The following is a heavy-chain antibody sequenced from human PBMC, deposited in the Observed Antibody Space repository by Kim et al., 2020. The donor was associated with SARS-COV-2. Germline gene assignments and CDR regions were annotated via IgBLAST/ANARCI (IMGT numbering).Heavy chain of an antibody. CDR1: GFTFSSYA. D-gene: IGHD3-10*01. Sequence: GGSLRLSYAASGFTFSSYAMTWVRQAPGKGLEWVSAISGSGDSTYYADSVKGRFTISRDNSKNTLYLQMNNLRAEDTAVYYCAKVRRTDGSFPYYFDCWGQGTLVTVSS. V-gene: IGHV3-23*01. CDR3: AKVRRTDGSFPYYFDC. CDR2: ISGSGDST. J-gene: IGHJ4*02.